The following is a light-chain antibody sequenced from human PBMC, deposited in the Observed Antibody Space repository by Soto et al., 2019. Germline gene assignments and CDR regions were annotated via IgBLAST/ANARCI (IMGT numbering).Light chain of an antibody. CDR2: AAS. V-gene: IGKV1-17*01. Sequence: TETPSSLAVSVGEGASLNCQSSQSVLYSSNNKNYLRWYQHKPGKAPRRLIYAASSLQSGVPSRFSGSGSGTDFTLTISSLQPEDFATYFCLHHDSYPWTFGQGTKADI. J-gene: IGKJ1*01. CDR1: QSVLYSSNNKNY. CDR3: LHHDSYPWT.